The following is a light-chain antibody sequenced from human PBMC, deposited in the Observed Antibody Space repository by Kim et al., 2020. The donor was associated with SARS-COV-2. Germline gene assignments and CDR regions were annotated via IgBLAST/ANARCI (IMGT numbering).Light chain of an antibody. CDR3: AAWDDSLNGVV. Sequence: GQRVTISFYGSSSNIGSNTVNGYQQLPATAPKLLIYSNNQRPSGVPDRFSGSKSGTSASLAISGLQSEDEADYYCAAWDDSLNGVVFGGGTQLTVL. J-gene: IGLJ2*01. V-gene: IGLV1-44*01. CDR1: SSNIGSNT. CDR2: SNN.